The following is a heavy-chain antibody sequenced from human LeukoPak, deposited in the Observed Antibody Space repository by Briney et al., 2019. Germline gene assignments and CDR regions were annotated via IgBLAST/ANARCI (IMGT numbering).Heavy chain of an antibody. Sequence: GGSLRLSCAASGFTFSSYAMSWVRQAPGKGLEWVPAISGSGGSTYYADSVKGRFTISRDNSKNTLYLQMNSLRAEDTAVYYCAKDAGDCSSISCRTFDYWGQGTLVTVSS. J-gene: IGHJ4*02. CDR3: AKDAGDCSSISCRTFDY. CDR2: ISGSGGST. V-gene: IGHV3-23*01. D-gene: IGHD2-2*01. CDR1: GFTFSSYA.